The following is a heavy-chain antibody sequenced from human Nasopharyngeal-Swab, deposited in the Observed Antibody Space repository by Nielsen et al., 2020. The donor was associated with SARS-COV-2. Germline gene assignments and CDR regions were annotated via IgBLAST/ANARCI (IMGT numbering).Heavy chain of an antibody. J-gene: IGHJ4*02. V-gene: IGHV1-46*01. CDR1: GYTFTSYY. D-gene: IGHD3-10*01. Sequence: ASMKVSCKASGYTFTSYYMHWVRQAPGQGLEWMGIINPSGGSTSYAQKFQGRVTMTRDTSTSTVYMELSSLRSEDTAVYYCAREYVLLWSGSGPNHFDYWGQGTLVTVSS. CDR3: AREYVLLWSGSGPNHFDY. CDR2: INPSGGST.